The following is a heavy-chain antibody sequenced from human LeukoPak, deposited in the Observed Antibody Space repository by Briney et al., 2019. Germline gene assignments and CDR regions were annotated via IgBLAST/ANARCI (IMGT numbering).Heavy chain of an antibody. CDR1: GGSFSGYY. CDR3: AREWDGSGLLRNYYYYGMDV. CDR2: INHSGST. D-gene: IGHD3-10*01. Sequence: SETLSLTCAVYGGSFSGYYWSWIRQPPGTGLEWIGEINHSGSTNYNPSLKSRVTISVDTSKNQFSLKLSSVTAADTAVYYCAREWDGSGLLRNYYYYGMDVWGQGTTVTVSS. J-gene: IGHJ6*02. V-gene: IGHV4-34*01.